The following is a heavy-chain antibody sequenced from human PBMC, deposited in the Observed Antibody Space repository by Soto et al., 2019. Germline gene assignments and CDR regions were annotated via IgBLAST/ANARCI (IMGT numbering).Heavy chain of an antibody. CDR2: ISYDGSNK. Sequence: GGSLRLSCAASGFTFSSYGMHWVRQAPGKGLEWVAVISYDGSNKYYADSVKGRFTISRDNSKNTLYLQMNSLRAEDTAVYYCAKEGLPLYYYGMDVWGQGTTVTVSS. J-gene: IGHJ6*02. V-gene: IGHV3-30*18. D-gene: IGHD4-17*01. CDR3: AKEGLPLYYYGMDV. CDR1: GFTFSSYG.